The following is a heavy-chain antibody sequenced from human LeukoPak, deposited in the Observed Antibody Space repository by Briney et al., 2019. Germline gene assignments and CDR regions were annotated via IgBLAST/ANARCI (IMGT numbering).Heavy chain of an antibody. D-gene: IGHD4-17*01. CDR3: ARDRGDYGDYMVDY. J-gene: IGHJ4*02. CDR2: INPNSGGT. CDR1: GYTFTGYY. Sequence: ASVKVSCKASGYTFTGYYMHWVRQAPGQGLEWMGWINPNSGGTNYAQKFQGRVTMTRDTSISTAYMELSRLRSDDTAVYYCARDRGDYGDYMVDYWGQGTLVTVSS. V-gene: IGHV1-2*02.